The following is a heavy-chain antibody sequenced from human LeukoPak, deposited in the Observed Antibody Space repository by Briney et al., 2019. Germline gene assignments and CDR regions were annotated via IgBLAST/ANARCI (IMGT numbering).Heavy chain of an antibody. Sequence: SETLSLTCAVYGESFSGYYWSWIRQPPGKGLEWIGEINHSGSTNYNPSLKSRVTISVDTSKNQFSLKLSSVTAADTAVYYCARALFYYGSGIFDYWGQGTLVTVSS. CDR3: ARALFYYGSGIFDY. J-gene: IGHJ4*02. V-gene: IGHV4-34*01. D-gene: IGHD3-10*01. CDR1: GESFSGYY. CDR2: INHSGST.